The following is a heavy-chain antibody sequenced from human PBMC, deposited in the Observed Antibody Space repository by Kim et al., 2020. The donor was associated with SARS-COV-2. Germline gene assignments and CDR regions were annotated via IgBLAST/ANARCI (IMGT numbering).Heavy chain of an antibody. CDR2: IDPSDSYT. CDR3: ARLGAFGVVIYFSDTPNYGMDV. CDR1: GYSFTSYW. V-gene: IGHV5-10-1*01. J-gene: IGHJ6*02. Sequence: GESLKISCKGSGYSFTSYWISWVRQMPGKGLEWMGRIDPSDSYTNYSPSFQGHVTISADKSISTAYLQWSSLKASDTAMYYCARLGAFGVVIYFSDTPNYGMDVWGQGTTVTVSS. D-gene: IGHD3-3*01.